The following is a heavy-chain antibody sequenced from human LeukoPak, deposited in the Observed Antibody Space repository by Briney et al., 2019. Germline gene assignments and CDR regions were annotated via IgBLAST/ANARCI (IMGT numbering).Heavy chain of an antibody. D-gene: IGHD5-12*01. CDR1: GYTFSSYW. Sequence: GESLKISCKGSGYTFSSYWIGWVRQMPGKGLEWMGIIYPGDSDTRYSPSLQGQVTISVDTSIGTAYLQWSSLKASDTAIYYCARQNDYRLDYWGQGTLVTVSS. CDR3: ARQNDYRLDY. J-gene: IGHJ4*02. CDR2: IYPGDSDT. V-gene: IGHV5-51*01.